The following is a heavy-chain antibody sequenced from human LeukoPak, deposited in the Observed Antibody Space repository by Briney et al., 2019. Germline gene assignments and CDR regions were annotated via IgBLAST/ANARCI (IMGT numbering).Heavy chain of an antibody. D-gene: IGHD7-27*01. CDR3: ARYHLGYSLTGAFDY. CDR1: GGTFSSYT. V-gene: IGHV1-69*13. CDR2: IIPIFGSA. Sequence: SVKVSCKASGGTFSSYTISWVRQAPGQGLKWMGGIIPIFGSANYAQQFQGRVTITADESTSTAYMELSSLRSEDTAVYYCARYHLGYSLTGAFDYWGQGTLVTVSS. J-gene: IGHJ4*02.